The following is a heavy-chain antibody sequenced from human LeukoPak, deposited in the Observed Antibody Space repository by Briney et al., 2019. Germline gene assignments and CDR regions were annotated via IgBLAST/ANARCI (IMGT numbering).Heavy chain of an antibody. CDR3: ARARSRAHAFDI. CDR1: GGSISSYY. CDR2: IYYSGST. Sequence: PSETLSLTCTVSGGSISSYYWSWIRQPPGKGLEWIGYIYYSGSTNYNPSLKSRVTISVDTSKNQFSLKLSSVTAADTAVYYCARARSRAHAFDIWGQGTMVTVSS. V-gene: IGHV4-59*01. J-gene: IGHJ3*02. D-gene: IGHD6-13*01.